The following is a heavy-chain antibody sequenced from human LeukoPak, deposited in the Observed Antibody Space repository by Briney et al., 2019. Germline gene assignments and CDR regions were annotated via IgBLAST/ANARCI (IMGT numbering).Heavy chain of an antibody. V-gene: IGHV4-34*01. CDR1: GGSFSGYY. J-gene: IGHJ6*03. CDR2: INHSGST. Sequence: SETLSLTCAVYGGSFSGYYWSWIRQPPGKGLEWIGEINHSGSTNYNPSLKSRATISVDTSKNQFSLKLSSVTAADTAVYYCAREAKKYMDVWGKGTTVTVSS. CDR3: AREAKKYMDV.